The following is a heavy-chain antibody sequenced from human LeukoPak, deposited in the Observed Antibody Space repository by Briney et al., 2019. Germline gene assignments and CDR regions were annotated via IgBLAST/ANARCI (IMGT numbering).Heavy chain of an antibody. D-gene: IGHD3-10*01. Sequence: GGSLRLSCAASGFTFRNYAMSWVRQAPGKGLEWVSGTSGSGATSYYAASVKGRFTISRDNSKNTLYLQMNSLRAEDTAVYYCAKDPRVLLWFGEAEAFDIWGQGTMVTVSS. V-gene: IGHV3-23*01. CDR2: TSGSGATS. CDR3: AKDPRVLLWFGEAEAFDI. CDR1: GFTFRNYA. J-gene: IGHJ3*02.